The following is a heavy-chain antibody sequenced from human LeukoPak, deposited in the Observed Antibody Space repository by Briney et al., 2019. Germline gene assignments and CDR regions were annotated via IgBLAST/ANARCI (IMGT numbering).Heavy chain of an antibody. CDR3: VRRLVVVPAAKTGDAFDI. CDR2: IYHSGST. J-gene: IGHJ3*02. Sequence: SETLSLTCTVSGYSISSGYYWGWIRQPPGKGLEWIGSIYHSGSTYYNPSLKSRVTISVDTSKNQFSLKLSSVTAADTAVYYCVRRLVVVPAAKTGDAFDIWGQGTMVTVSS. CDR1: GYSISSGYY. D-gene: IGHD2-2*01. V-gene: IGHV4-38-2*02.